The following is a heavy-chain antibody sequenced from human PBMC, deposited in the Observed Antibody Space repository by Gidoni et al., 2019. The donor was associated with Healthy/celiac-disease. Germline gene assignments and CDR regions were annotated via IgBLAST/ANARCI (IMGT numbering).Heavy chain of an antibody. CDR3: AKGYFDWLLLDY. CDR1: VFTFSSHA. J-gene: IGHJ4*02. CDR2: ISGSGGST. Sequence: EVQLLESGGGLVQPGGSLRLSCAASVFTFSSHAMSWVRQAPGKGLEWVSAISGSGGSTYYADSVKGRFTISRDNSKNTLYLQMNSLRAEDTAVYYCAKGYFDWLLLDYWGQGTLVTVSS. D-gene: IGHD3-9*01. V-gene: IGHV3-23*01.